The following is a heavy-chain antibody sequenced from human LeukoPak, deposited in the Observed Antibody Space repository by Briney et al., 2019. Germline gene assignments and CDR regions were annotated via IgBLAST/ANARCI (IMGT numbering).Heavy chain of an antibody. J-gene: IGHJ5*02. V-gene: IGHV5-51*01. Sequence: GESLQISCQGSGYSFTSYWIGWVRQMPGKGLEWMGIIYPGDSDTRYSPSFQGQVTISADKSIGTAYLQWSSLKASDTAMYYCARQEYCSGGSCYTWFDPWGQGTLVTVSS. CDR3: ARQEYCSGGSCYTWFDP. CDR2: IYPGDSDT. CDR1: GYSFTSYW. D-gene: IGHD2-15*01.